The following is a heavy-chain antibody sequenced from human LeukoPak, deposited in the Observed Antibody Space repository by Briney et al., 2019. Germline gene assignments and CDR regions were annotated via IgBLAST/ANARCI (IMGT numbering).Heavy chain of an antibody. CDR3: AKNAALGYCSSTSCPIDP. J-gene: IGHJ5*02. V-gene: IGHV3-23*01. CDR2: ISGSGDST. D-gene: IGHD2-2*01. CDR1: GFTFISYA. Sequence: GGSLRLSCAASGFTFISYAITWVRQAPGKGLEWVSGISGSGDSTHYADSVKGRFTISRDNSKNTLYLQMKSLRAEDTALYYCAKNAALGYCSSTSCPIDPWGQGTLVTVSS.